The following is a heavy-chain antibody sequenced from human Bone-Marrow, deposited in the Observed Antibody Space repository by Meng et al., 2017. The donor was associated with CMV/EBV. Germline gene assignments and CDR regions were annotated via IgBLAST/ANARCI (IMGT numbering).Heavy chain of an antibody. D-gene: IGHD6-13*01. Sequence: GITFSSYGMHWVRRDPGKGLDWVEVMWYDGSNEYYADSVKGRFTISRDNSKNTLYLQMNSLRAEDTAVYYCARSLYSSSWYEIWFDPWGQGTLVTVSS. J-gene: IGHJ5*02. V-gene: IGHV3-33*01. CDR2: MWYDGSNE. CDR1: GITFSSYG. CDR3: ARSLYSSSWYEIWFDP.